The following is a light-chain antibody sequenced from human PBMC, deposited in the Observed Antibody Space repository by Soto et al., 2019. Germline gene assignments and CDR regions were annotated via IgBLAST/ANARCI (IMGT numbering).Light chain of an antibody. V-gene: IGKV3-20*01. Sequence: EIVLTQSPGTLSVSPGERATLSCRASQSVAGRFLAWYQQKPGQTPRLLIYDASSRVTGIPDRFSGSGSGTDFTLTISRLEPEDFAVYYCQQYGSSPQTFGRGTKVEI. J-gene: IGKJ1*01. CDR1: QSVAGRF. CDR2: DAS. CDR3: QQYGSSPQT.